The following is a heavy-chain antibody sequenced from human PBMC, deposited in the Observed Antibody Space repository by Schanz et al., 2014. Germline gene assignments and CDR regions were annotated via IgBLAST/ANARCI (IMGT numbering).Heavy chain of an antibody. J-gene: IGHJ4*02. CDR2: IGYDGSEK. V-gene: IGHV3-33*01. CDR3: ARGPIPIQGVPMDF. CDR1: GLNFDYYG. D-gene: IGHD3-10*01. Sequence: QAQLVESGGGVVQPGRSLRLSCATSGLNFDYYGMNWVRQAPGKGLEWVANIGYDGSEKYYVDSVKGRFTISRDNSKDTLYLQMSGLTAEDTAVYYCARGPIPIQGVPMDFWGQGTLVTVSS.